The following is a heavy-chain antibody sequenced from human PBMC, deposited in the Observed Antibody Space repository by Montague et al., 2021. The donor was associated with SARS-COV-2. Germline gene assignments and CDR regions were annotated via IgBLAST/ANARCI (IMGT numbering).Heavy chain of an antibody. D-gene: IGHD1-20*01. CDR3: ARDQGYNWSYYYYYGMDV. J-gene: IGHJ6*02. V-gene: IGHV4-61*02. CDR1: GGSISSGSYY. CDR2: IYTSGST. Sequence: TLSLTCTVSGGSISSGSYYWSWIRQPAGKGLEWIGRIYTSGSTNYNPSFKSRVTISVDTSKNQFSLKLSSVTAADTAVYYCARDQGYNWSYYYYYGMDVWGQGTTVTVSS.